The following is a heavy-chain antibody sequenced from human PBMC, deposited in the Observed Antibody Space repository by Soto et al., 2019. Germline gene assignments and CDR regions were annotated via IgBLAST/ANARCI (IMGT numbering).Heavy chain of an antibody. Sequence: SLRLSCAASGFTFSSYAMHWVRQAPGKGLEWVGVIWNDGSNKYYADSVKGRFTISRDNSKNTLYLQMDSLRAEDTAVYYCARPRYSGGGGCYRNAFDNWGHGTMVTVS. D-gene: IGHD2-15*01. CDR1: GFTFSSYA. CDR3: ARPRYSGGGGCYRNAFDN. CDR2: IWNDGSNK. V-gene: IGHV3-33*01. J-gene: IGHJ3*02.